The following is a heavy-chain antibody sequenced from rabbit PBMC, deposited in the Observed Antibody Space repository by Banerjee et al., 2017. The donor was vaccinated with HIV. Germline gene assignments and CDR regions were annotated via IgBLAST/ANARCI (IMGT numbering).Heavy chain of an antibody. CDR3: ARTGYGYDYAFNL. D-gene: IGHD6-1*01. J-gene: IGHJ4*01. V-gene: IGHV1S45*01. CDR2: IYAGSSGST. Sequence: QEQLEESGGDLVKPEGSLTLTCTASGFSFSSSYWICWVRQAPGKGLEWIACIYAGSSGSTYYASWAKGRFTISKTSSTTVTLQMTSLPAADTATYFCARTGYGYDYAFNLRGQGTLVT. CDR1: GFSFSSSYW.